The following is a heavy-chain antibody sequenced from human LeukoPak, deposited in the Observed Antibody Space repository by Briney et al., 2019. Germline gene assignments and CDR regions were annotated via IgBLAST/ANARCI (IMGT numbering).Heavy chain of an antibody. CDR1: GFTFSGSA. CDR2: IRSKANSYAT. CDR3: TRLPLFGGSSSYYYYYMDV. D-gene: IGHD1-26*01. J-gene: IGHJ6*03. Sequence: GSLRLSCAASGFTFSGSAMHWVRQASGKGLEWVGRIRSKANSYATAYAASVKGRFTISRDDSKNTAYLQMSSLKTEDTAVYYCTRLPLFGGSSSYYYYYMDVWGKGTTVTVSS. V-gene: IGHV3-73*01.